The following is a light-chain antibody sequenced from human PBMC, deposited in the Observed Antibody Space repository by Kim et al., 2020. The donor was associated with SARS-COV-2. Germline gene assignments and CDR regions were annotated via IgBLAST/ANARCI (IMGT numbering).Light chain of an antibody. CDR2: EVT. CDR3: CSYSGTVRI. J-gene: IGLJ2*01. Sequence: QSALAQPASVSASPGQSITISCTGTSRDIGGYDFVSWYQQHPGKAPKLLIYEVTIRPSDISSRFSGSKSGNTASLTISGLQTEDEADYYCCSYSGTVRIFGGGTQLTVL. V-gene: IGLV2-14*01. CDR1: SRDIGGYDF.